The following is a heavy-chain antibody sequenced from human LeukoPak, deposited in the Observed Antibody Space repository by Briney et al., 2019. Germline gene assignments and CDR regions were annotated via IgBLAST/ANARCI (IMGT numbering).Heavy chain of an antibody. CDR1: GYTFTSYY. V-gene: IGHV1-8*02. D-gene: IGHD2-15*01. CDR3: ARSSAWAHFDN. Sequence: EASAKVSCKASGYTFTSYYMHWVRQAPGQGLEWMGWMNPNTGYTGYAHQFQGRITMTRNTAISTAYMDLSSLNSQDTAVYYCARSSAWAHFDNWGQGTLVSVSS. J-gene: IGHJ4*02. CDR2: MNPNTGYT.